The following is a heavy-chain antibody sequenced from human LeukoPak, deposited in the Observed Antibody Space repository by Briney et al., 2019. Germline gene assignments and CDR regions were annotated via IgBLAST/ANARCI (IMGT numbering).Heavy chain of an antibody. D-gene: IGHD6-6*01. CDR3: ARDSGDSSSSAYIDC. CDR1: GFTFSSYG. V-gene: IGHV3-30*19. CDR2: ISYDGSNK. J-gene: IGHJ4*02. Sequence: PGGSLRLSCAASGFTFSSYGMHWVRQAPGKGLEWVAVISYDGSNKYYADSVKGRFTISRDNSKNTLYLQMNSLRAEDTAVYYCARDSGDSSSSAYIDCWGQGTLVTVSS.